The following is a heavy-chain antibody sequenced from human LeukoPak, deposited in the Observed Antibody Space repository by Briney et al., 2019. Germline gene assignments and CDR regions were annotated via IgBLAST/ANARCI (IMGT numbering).Heavy chain of an antibody. D-gene: IGHD3-10*01. CDR2: IYYIGST. CDR1: GGSISSYY. CDR3: ARPKYVPGWFGESALDY. V-gene: IGHV4-59*12. J-gene: IGHJ4*02. Sequence: SETLSLTWTVAGGSISSYYWSWIRQPPGKGLEWIGYIYYIGSTNYNPSLKSRVTISVDTSKNQFSLKLSSVTAADTAVYYCARPKYVPGWFGESALDYWGQGTLVNVSS.